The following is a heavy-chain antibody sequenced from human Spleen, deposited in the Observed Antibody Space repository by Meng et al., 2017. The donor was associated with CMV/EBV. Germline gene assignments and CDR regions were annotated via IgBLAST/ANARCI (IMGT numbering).Heavy chain of an antibody. Sequence: GGSLRLSCAASGFNFNSYWMSWVRQAPGKGLEWVANIKKDGSEKYYADSVKGRFTISRDNAKNSLYLQMNSLRADDTAVYYCAKKDSAGTTGYLDYWGQGTLVTVSS. V-gene: IGHV3-7*01. D-gene: IGHD1-7*01. CDR2: IKKDGSEK. J-gene: IGHJ4*02. CDR3: AKKDSAGTTGYLDY. CDR1: GFNFNSYW.